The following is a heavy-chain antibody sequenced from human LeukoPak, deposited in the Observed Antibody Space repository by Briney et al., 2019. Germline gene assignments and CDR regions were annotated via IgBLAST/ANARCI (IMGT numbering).Heavy chain of an antibody. D-gene: IGHD3-22*01. CDR1: GYAFTGYY. J-gene: IGHJ4*02. CDR2: INPNSGGT. CDR3: ARDWGGGAWEDYYDSSGPYFDY. V-gene: IGHV1-2*02. Sequence: GASVKVSCKASGYAFTGYYMHWVRQAPGQGLEWMGWINPNSGGTNYAQKFRGRVTMTRDTSISTAYMELSRLRSDDTAVYYCARDWGGGAWEDYYDSSGPYFDYWGQGTLVTVSS.